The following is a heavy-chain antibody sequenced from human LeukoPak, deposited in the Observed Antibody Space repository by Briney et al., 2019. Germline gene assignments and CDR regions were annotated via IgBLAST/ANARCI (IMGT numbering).Heavy chain of an antibody. CDR1: GYTFTSYY. CDR2: INPSGGST. Sequence: ASVKVSCKASGYTFTSYYMHWVRQAPGQGLEWMEIINPSGGSTSYAQKFQGRVTMTRDMSTSTVYMELSSLRSEDTAVYYCARDMYYYDIGETGGLFYWGQGTLVTVSS. D-gene: IGHD3-22*01. V-gene: IGHV1-46*01. J-gene: IGHJ4*02. CDR3: ARDMYYYDIGETGGLFY.